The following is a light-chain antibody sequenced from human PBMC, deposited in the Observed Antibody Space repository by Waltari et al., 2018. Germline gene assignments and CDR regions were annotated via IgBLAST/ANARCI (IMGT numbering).Light chain of an antibody. J-gene: IGKJ1*01. V-gene: IGKV3-20*01. CDR3: QKYDFLPAT. CDR1: QGVGKY. Sequence: EIVLTQSPGTLSLSPGERATLSCRASQGVGKYLAWYQHRPGQAPRLLLYHTSIRATGSPDRFSGSGYGTDCSLTISRLEPEDFAVYYCQKYDFLPATFGQGTTVEIK. CDR2: HTS.